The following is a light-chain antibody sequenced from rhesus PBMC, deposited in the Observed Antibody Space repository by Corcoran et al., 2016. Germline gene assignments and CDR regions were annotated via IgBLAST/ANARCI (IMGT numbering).Light chain of an antibody. CDR1: QSVISY. Sequence: QVILTQSPAILSLSPGERATLFCRASQSVISYVAWYQQKPGQPPRLPIYGASRRATGIPDRFSGRGSGTDFPLTIIGLEPGDVGVYHCCQHNSGWTFGQGTKVQI. CDR2: GAS. CDR3: CQHNSGWT. J-gene: IGKJ1*01. V-gene: IGKV3-10*01.